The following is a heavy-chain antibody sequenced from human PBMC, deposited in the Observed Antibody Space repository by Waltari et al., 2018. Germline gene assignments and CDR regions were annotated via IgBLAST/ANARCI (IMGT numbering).Heavy chain of an antibody. CDR3: ASWGVLGNIFDY. J-gene: IGHJ4*02. Sequence: EVQLVESGGGLVRPGGSLSLPCAASAFAFSSYTMNWVRQAPGEGLEWVSTICSTGNYKYYAESVKGRFTISRDNAKNSLFLQMTSLRAEDTAVYYCASWGVLGNIFDYWGQGTLVTVSS. D-gene: IGHD2-8*02. CDR2: ICSTGNYK. CDR1: AFAFSSYT. V-gene: IGHV3-21*01.